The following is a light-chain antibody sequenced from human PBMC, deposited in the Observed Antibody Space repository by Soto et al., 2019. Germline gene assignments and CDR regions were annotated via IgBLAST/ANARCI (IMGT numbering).Light chain of an antibody. V-gene: IGLV2-8*01. J-gene: IGLJ2*01. CDR1: SSDIGAYKF. Sequence: QSALTQPPSASGSPGQSVAISCTGTSSDIGAYKFVSWYQQHPGKAPKLIIYEVSRRPSGVPDRFSGSKSGNTASLTVSGLLAEDEADYYCSLYAGTNSVVFGGRTKLTVL. CDR3: SLYAGTNSVV. CDR2: EVS.